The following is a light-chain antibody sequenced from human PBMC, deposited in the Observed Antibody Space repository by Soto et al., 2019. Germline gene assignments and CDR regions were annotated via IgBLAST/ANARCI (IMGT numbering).Light chain of an antibody. CDR2: EVT. CDR1: SSDVGGYNY. V-gene: IGLV2-8*01. Sequence: QSALTQPPSASGSPGQSVTISCTGTSSDVGGYNYVSWYQQHPGKAPKLMIYEVTKRPSGVPDRFSGSKSGTTASLIVSGLQAEDEADYYCRSYAGSNNVVVFGGGTKLTVL. CDR3: RSYAGSNNVVV. J-gene: IGLJ2*01.